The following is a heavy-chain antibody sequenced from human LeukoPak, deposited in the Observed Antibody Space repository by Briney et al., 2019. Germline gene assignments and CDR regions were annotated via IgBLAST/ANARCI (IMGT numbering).Heavy chain of an antibody. D-gene: IGHD4-11*01. Sequence: GASVKVSCKASGYTFTSYGISWARQAPGQGLEWMGWISAYNGYTNYAQKLQVRVTMTTDTSTSTAYMELRSLTSDDTAVYYCARDKAVTTELTQYFQHWGQGTLVTVSS. V-gene: IGHV1-18*01. J-gene: IGHJ1*01. CDR1: GYTFTSYG. CDR3: ARDKAVTTELTQYFQH. CDR2: ISAYNGYT.